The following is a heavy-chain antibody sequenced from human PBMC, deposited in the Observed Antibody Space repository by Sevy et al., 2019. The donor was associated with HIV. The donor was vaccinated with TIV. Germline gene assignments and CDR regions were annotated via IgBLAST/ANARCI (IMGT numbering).Heavy chain of an antibody. CDR2: ISGSGVIT. D-gene: IGHD6-13*01. J-gene: IGHJ6*03. CDR3: AKAGVGSSSWSEEDYYMDV. V-gene: IGHV3-23*01. Sequence: GGSLRLSCAASGFTFSTYAMSWVRQAPGKGLEWVSGISGSGVITYDADSVKGRFTISRDTSKNTLYLQMNSLRDEDTAVYYCAKAGVGSSSWSEEDYYMDVWGKGTTVTVSS. CDR1: GFTFSTYA.